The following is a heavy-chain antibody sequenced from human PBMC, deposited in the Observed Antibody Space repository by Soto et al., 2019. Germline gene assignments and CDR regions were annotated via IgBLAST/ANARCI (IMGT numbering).Heavy chain of an antibody. CDR2: ISSRGTTI. V-gene: IGHV3-11*01. D-gene: IGHD3-3*01. CDR1: GFTFSDYY. CDR3: ATDLRFLFALGY. J-gene: IGHJ4*02. Sequence: GGSLRLSCAASGFTFSDYYMSWIRQAPGKGLEWVSYISSRGTTIYYADSVKGRFTISRDNAKNSLYLQMNTLRAEDTAVYYCATDLRFLFALGYWGQGTLVTVSS.